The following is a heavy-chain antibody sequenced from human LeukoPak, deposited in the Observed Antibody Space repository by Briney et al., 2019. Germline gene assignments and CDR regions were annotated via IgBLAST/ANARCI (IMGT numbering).Heavy chain of an antibody. CDR1: GYTFTSYD. Sequence: ASVKVSCKASGYTFTSYDINWVRQAPGQGLEWLGRISPDHGGTVYAQNFEGRITMTRNTSVTTVYMELRRLTSDDTALFYCARDGGLIDGFDIWGQGTMVTVS. J-gene: IGHJ3*02. CDR2: ISPDHGGT. CDR3: ARDGGLIDGFDI. D-gene: IGHD3-16*01. V-gene: IGHV1-2*06.